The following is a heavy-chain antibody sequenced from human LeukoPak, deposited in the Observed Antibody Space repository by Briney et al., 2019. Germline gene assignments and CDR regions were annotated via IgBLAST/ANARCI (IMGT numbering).Heavy chain of an antibody. Sequence: SGTLSLTCTVSGGSISGFYWTWIRQPPGKGLEWIGFIYYSGSTNYNPSLKSRVTISVDTSKNQFSLKLSSVTAADTAVYYCARINYFDSSGYYNSDYWGQGTLVTVSS. CDR2: IYYSGST. V-gene: IGHV4-59*01. CDR3: ARINYFDSSGYYNSDY. D-gene: IGHD3-22*01. CDR1: GGSISGFY. J-gene: IGHJ4*02.